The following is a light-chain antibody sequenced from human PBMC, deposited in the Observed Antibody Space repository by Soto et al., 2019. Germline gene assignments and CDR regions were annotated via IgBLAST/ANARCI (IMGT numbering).Light chain of an antibody. J-gene: IGKJ4*01. CDR2: DAY. CDR1: QGISTY. CDR3: QQYSSYSPLT. V-gene: IGKV1-5*01. Sequence: DIQMTQSPSSLSASVGDRVTITCRASQGISTYLNWYLQKPGKAPKLLIYDAYSLESGTPSRFSGRRSGAEFTLTIASVQPEDFATYYCQQYSSYSPLTFGGGTKVDIK.